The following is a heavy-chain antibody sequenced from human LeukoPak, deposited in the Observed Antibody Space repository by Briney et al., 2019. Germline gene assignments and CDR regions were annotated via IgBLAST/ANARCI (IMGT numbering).Heavy chain of an antibody. CDR1: GYTSTSYG. D-gene: IGHD2-2*01. Sequence: GASVKVSCKASGYTSTSYGISWVRQAPGQGLEWMGWISAYNGNTNYAQKLQGRVTMTTDTSTSTAYMELRSLRSDDTAVYYCARDPRGRYQLPPPENWFDPWGQGTLVTVSS. V-gene: IGHV1-18*01. J-gene: IGHJ5*02. CDR3: ARDPRGRYQLPPPENWFDP. CDR2: ISAYNGNT.